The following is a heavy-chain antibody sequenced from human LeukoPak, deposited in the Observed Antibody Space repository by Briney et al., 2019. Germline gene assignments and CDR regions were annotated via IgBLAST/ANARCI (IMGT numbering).Heavy chain of an antibody. CDR2: IYTSGST. CDR1: GGSISSGSYY. V-gene: IGHV4-61*02. D-gene: IGHD6-19*01. J-gene: IGHJ4*02. CDR3: AGINGWYSY. Sequence: SETLSLTCTVSGGSISSGSYYWSWIRQPAGKGLEWIGRIYTSGSTYYNPSLKSRVTISVDTSKNQFSLQLNSVTPEDTAVYYCAGINGWYSYWGRGTLVTVSS.